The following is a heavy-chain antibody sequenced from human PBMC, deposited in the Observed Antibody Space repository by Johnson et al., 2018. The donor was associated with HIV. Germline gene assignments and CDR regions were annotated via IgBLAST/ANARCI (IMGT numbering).Heavy chain of an antibody. CDR1: GFTLSNYG. CDR3: AKDQYRKLTTVAGI. V-gene: IGHV3-30*18. J-gene: IGHJ3*02. CDR2: ISYDGSNT. Sequence: QVQLVESGGGVVQPGRSLRLSCAASGFTLSNYGIHWVRQAPGKGLEWVALISYDGSNTYYADSVRGRFTLSSDNSKNTVYLQMNSLRAEDTAVYYCAKDQYRKLTTVAGIWGQGTMVTVSS. D-gene: IGHD4-17*01.